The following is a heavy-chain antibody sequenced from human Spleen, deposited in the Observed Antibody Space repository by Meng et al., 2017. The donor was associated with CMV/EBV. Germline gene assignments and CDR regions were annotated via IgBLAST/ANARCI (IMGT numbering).Heavy chain of an antibody. CDR2: IYYSGST. J-gene: IGHJ4*02. Sequence: GSLRLSCTVSGGSISSSTYYWGWIRQPPGKGLEWIGTIYYSGSTYYNTSLKSRVTISVDTSKNQFSLKLSSVTAADTAVYYCASPDGNSYVYWGGRIDYWGQGTLVTVSS. D-gene: IGHD3-16*01. CDR3: ASPDGNSYVYWGGRIDY. V-gene: IGHV4-39*07. CDR1: GGSISSSTYY.